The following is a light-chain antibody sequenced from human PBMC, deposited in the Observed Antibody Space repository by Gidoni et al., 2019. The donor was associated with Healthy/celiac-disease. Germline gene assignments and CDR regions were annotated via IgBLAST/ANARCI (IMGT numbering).Light chain of an antibody. J-gene: IGLJ2*01. CDR1: SLRSYY. Sequence: SSELTPDPAVSVALGPTVRITCQGDSLRSYYASWDQQKPGQAPVLVIYGKNKRPPGIPDRFSGSSSGNTASLTITGAQAEDEADYYCNSRDSSGNHLVVFGGGTKLTVL. V-gene: IGLV3-19*01. CDR2: GKN. CDR3: NSRDSSGNHLVV.